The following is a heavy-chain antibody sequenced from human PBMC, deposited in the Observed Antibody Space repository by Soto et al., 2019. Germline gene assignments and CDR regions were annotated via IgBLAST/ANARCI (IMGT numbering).Heavy chain of an antibody. CDR2: INPSGGST. D-gene: IGHD1-7*01. CDR3: DSRTTPAPSMGAFDI. V-gene: IGHV1-46*03. J-gene: IGHJ3*02. CDR1: GYTFTSYY. Sequence: QVQLVQSGAEVKKPGASVKVSCKASGYTFTSYYMHWVRQAPGQGLEWMGIINPSGGSTSYAQKFQGRVTMTRDTSTSTVYMELRSLRSNDTAVYYCDSRTTPAPSMGAFDIWGQGTMVTVSS.